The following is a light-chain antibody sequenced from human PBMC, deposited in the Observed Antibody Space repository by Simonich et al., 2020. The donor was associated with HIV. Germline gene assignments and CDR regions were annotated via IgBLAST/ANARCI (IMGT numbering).Light chain of an antibody. CDR1: QSVLTSSNNKNN. Sequence: DIVMTQSPDSLAVSLGERATIHCKSSQSVLTSSNNKNNLAWYQQKPGQPPKLLIYWASTRESGGPDRFSGSGSGTDLTLTISSLQAEDVAVYYCQQYYTTPLTFGGGTKVEIK. J-gene: IGKJ4*01. CDR2: WAS. CDR3: QQYYTTPLT. V-gene: IGKV4-1*01.